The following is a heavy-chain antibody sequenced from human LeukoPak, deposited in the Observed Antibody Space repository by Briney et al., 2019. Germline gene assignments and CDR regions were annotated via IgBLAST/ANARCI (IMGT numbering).Heavy chain of an antibody. D-gene: IGHD3-10*01. Sequence: MHWXXQAPGQGLEWMGWINPNSGGTNYAQKFQGRVTMTRDTSISTAYMELSRLRSDDTAVYYCASSGGYYYYYMDVWGKGTTVTVSS. CDR3: ASSGGYYYYYMDV. J-gene: IGHJ6*03. V-gene: IGHV1-2*02. CDR2: INPNSGGT.